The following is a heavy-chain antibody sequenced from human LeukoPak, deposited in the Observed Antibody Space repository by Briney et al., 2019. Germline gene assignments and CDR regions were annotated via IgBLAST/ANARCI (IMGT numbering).Heavy chain of an antibody. CDR1: GGSISSGGYS. Sequence: SSETLSLTCAVSGGSISSGGYSWSWIRQPPGKGLEWIGYIYHSGSTYYNPSLKSRVTISVDTSKNQFSLKLSSVTAADTAVYYCARKIPYYDFWSGYSSGMDVWGQGTTVTVSS. V-gene: IGHV4-30-2*01. CDR3: ARKIPYYDFWSGYSSGMDV. CDR2: IYHSGST. J-gene: IGHJ6*02. D-gene: IGHD3-3*01.